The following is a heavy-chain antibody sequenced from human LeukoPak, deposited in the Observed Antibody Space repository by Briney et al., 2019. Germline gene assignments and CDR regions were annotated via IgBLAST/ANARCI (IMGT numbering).Heavy chain of an antibody. CDR2: INPNSGGT. V-gene: IGHV1-2*02. D-gene: IGHD6-6*01. Sequence: ASVKVSCKASGYTFTGYYMHWVRQAPGQGLEWMGWINPNSGGTNYAQKFQGRVTMTRDTSISTAYMELSRLRSDDTAVYYCAIEYSSSNDAFDIWGQGTMVTVSS. CDR3: AIEYSSSNDAFDI. J-gene: IGHJ3*02. CDR1: GYTFTGYY.